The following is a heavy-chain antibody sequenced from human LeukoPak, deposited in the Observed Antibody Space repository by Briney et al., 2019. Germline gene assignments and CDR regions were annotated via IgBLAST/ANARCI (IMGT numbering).Heavy chain of an antibody. D-gene: IGHD3-10*01. CDR2: IYYSGST. Sequence: SETLSLTCTVSGGSISSGGYYWSWIRQHPGKGLEWIGHIYYSGSTYYNPSLKSRVTISVDTSKNQFSLKLSSVTAADTAVYYCATLLLWFGELYFDYWGQGTLVTVSS. CDR1: GGSISSGGYY. J-gene: IGHJ4*02. V-gene: IGHV4-31*03. CDR3: ATLLLWFGELYFDY.